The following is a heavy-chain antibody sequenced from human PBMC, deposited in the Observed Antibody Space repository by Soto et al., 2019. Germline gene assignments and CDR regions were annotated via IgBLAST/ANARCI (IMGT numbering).Heavy chain of an antibody. D-gene: IGHD2-15*01. V-gene: IGHV3-11*01. CDR3: ARIEGDCSGGSCYSGGFDH. CDR1: GFTFSDYY. J-gene: IGHJ4*02. Sequence: XGSLRVSWAASGFTFSDYYMAWIRQAPGKGLEWVSYIDNSGTIKYYADSVKGRFTISRDNTKNSLSLQMNSLGAEDTAIYYCARIEGDCSGGSCYSGGFDHWGQGALVTVSS. CDR2: IDNSGTIK.